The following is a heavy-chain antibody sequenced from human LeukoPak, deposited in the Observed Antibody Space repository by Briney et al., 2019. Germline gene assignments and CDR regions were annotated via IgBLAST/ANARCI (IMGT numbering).Heavy chain of an antibody. CDR3: ARLSSPDYYDSSGYGLDY. CDR2: IYYSGST. D-gene: IGHD3-22*01. J-gene: IGHJ4*02. V-gene: IGHV4-59*08. CDR1: GGSIRSYY. Sequence: PSETLSLTCTVSGGSIRSYYWSWIRQPPGKGLVWIGYIYYSGSTNYNPSLKSRVTISVDTSKNQFSLKLSSVTAADTAVYYCARLSSPDYYDSSGYGLDYWGQGTLVTVSS.